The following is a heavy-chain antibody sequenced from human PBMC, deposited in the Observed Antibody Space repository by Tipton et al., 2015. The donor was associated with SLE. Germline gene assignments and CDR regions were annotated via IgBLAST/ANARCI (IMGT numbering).Heavy chain of an antibody. CDR1: GGSISSHY. CDR3: ASGVLGQQLPGV. D-gene: IGHD6-13*01. CDR2: IYYSGST. Sequence: TLSLTCTVSGGSISSHYWSWIRQPPGKGLEWIGYIYYSGSTNYSPSLKSRVTISVDTSKNQFSLKLSSVTAADTAVYYCASGVLGQQLPGVWGQGTLVTVSS. V-gene: IGHV4-59*11. J-gene: IGHJ4*02.